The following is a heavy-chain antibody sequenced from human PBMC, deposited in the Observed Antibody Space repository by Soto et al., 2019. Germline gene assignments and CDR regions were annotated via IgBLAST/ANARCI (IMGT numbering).Heavy chain of an antibody. D-gene: IGHD2-21*02. Sequence: QVQLVQSGAEVKKPGASVKVSCKASGYTFTSYGISWVRQAPGQGLEWMGWISAYNGNTNYAQKLQGRVTMTTDTPTSTAYMELRSLGSDDTAVYYCASSYCGGNCYSVYYYYGMDVWGQGTTVTVSS. CDR1: GYTFTSYG. CDR3: ASSYCGGNCYSVYYYYGMDV. V-gene: IGHV1-18*01. J-gene: IGHJ6*02. CDR2: ISAYNGNT.